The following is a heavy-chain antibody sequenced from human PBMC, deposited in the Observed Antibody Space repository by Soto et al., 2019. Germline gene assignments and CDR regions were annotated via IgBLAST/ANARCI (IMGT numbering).Heavy chain of an antibody. V-gene: IGHV3-23*01. CDR1: GFIFRNYA. D-gene: IGHD6-19*01. Sequence: EVHLLESGGGLVQPGGSLRLSCAASGFIFRNYAMSWVRQSPGKGLEWVSGIGGPGTDTYYADSVKGRFTVSRDNSKSTLFLQMNSLRVEDTAVYYCAKGGAWYSSGWYFFDYWGQGTLVTVSS. J-gene: IGHJ4*02. CDR2: IGGPGTDT. CDR3: AKGGAWYSSGWYFFDY.